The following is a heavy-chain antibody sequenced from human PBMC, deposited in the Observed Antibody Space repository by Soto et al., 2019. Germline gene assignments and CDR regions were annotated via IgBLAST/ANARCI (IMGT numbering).Heavy chain of an antibody. V-gene: IGHV3-23*01. Sequence: VQLLQAGGALVQPGGSLRLSCAASGFTFTIFTMNWVLQAPGKGLGWVSTISGSGYNTYDADSVRGRFTISRDNSKNMLYLQMNILRGDDTAVYFCAESIRTTSSVYDYWGQGALVTVSS. CDR3: AESIRTTSSVYDY. J-gene: IGHJ4*02. CDR2: ISGSGYNT. D-gene: IGHD6-6*01. CDR1: GFTFTIFT.